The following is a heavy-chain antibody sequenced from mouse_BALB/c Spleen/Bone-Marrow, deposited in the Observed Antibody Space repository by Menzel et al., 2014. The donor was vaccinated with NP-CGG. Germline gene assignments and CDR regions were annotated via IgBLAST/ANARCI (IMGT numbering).Heavy chain of an antibody. J-gene: IGHJ2*01. V-gene: IGHV1-54*01. Sequence: VQVVESGAEPVRPGTSVKVSCKASGYAFTDYLMEWLKQRPGQGLEWIGVINPGSGSTNYNEKFKDKATLTADKSSSTAYMQLSSLTSDDSAVYFCARYDGYFDYWGQGTILTVSS. D-gene: IGHD2-3*01. CDR2: INPGSGST. CDR3: ARYDGYFDY. CDR1: GYAFTDYL.